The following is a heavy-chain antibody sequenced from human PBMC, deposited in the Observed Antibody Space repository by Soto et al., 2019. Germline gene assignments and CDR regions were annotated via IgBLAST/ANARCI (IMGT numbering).Heavy chain of an antibody. Sequence: SSETLSLTCAVYGGSFSGYYWSWIRQPPGKGLEWIGEINHSGSTNYNPSLKSRVTISVDTSKNQFSLKLSSVTAADTAVYYCARPYYDFWSGYRNPRGYMDVWGKGTTVT. CDR3: ARPYYDFWSGYRNPRGYMDV. D-gene: IGHD3-3*01. V-gene: IGHV4-34*01. CDR1: GGSFSGYY. CDR2: INHSGST. J-gene: IGHJ6*03.